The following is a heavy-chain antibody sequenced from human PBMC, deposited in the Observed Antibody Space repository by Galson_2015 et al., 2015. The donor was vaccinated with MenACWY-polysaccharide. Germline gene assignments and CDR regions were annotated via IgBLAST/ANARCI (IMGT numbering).Heavy chain of an antibody. CDR2: ISANGGSK. Sequence: SLRLSCAASGFSFSAYAMSWVRQAPGKGLEWVSGISANGGSKYYTDSVKGRFTISRDNSKNTLFLEVNSLRAEDTAVYYCAKVLTTFGVASWYFDLWGRGTLVTVSS. V-gene: IGHV3-23*01. J-gene: IGHJ2*01. D-gene: IGHD3-3*01. CDR1: GFSFSAYA. CDR3: AKVLTTFGVASWYFDL.